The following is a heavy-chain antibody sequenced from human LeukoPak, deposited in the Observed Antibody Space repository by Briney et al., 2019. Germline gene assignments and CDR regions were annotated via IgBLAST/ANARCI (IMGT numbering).Heavy chain of an antibody. CDR3: ARGQGAAAANYYYYYMDV. CDR2: INHSGST. V-gene: IGHV4-34*01. CDR1: GGSFSGYY. J-gene: IGHJ6*03. Sequence: PSETLSLTCAVYGGSFSGYYWSWIRQPPGKGLEWIGEINHSGSTNYNPSLKSRVTISVDTSKNQLSLKLSSVTAADTAVYYCARGQGAAAANYYYYYMDVWGKGTTVTVSS. D-gene: IGHD6-13*01.